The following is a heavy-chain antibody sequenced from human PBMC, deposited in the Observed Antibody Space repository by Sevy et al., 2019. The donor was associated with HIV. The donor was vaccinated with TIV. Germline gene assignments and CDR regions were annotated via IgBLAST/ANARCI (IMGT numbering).Heavy chain of an antibody. V-gene: IGHV4-39*01. Sequence: SETLSLTCGVSGDSVNSNDYYWGWIRQPPGKGLEWIGTIYYSGRTYYNPSLKSRVTISVDTSKNQFSLKLTSVTAAYTALYYCARHLPLAYYEILTPDSRPFDNWGQGTLVTVSS. CDR3: ARHLPLAYYEILTPDSRPFDN. CDR1: GDSVNSNDYY. J-gene: IGHJ4*02. D-gene: IGHD3-9*01. CDR2: IYYSGRT.